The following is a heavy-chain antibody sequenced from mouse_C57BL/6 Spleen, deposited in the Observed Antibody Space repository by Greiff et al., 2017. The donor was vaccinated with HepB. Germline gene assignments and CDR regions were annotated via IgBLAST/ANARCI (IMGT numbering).Heavy chain of an antibody. CDR3: ARNWYYFDY. CDR2: INPNNGGT. V-gene: IGHV1-53*01. Sequence: QVQLQQPGPELVKPGASVKLSCKASGYTFTSYWMHWVKQRPGQGLEWIGNINPNNGGTSYNQKFKGKATLTVDKSSSTAYMELRSLTSEDSAVYYCARNWYYFDYWGQGTTLTVSS. D-gene: IGHD4-1*01. CDR1: GYTFTSYW. J-gene: IGHJ2*01.